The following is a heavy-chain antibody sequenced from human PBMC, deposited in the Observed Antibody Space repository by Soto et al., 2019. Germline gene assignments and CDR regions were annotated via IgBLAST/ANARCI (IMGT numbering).Heavy chain of an antibody. V-gene: IGHV1-69*13. CDR1: GGTFSSYA. D-gene: IGHD2-15*01. CDR3: ARDGSGYGGNRHYYGMDV. J-gene: IGHJ6*02. Sequence: GASVKVSCKASGGTFSSYAISWVRQAPGQGLEWMGGIIPIFGTANYAQKFQGRVTITADESTSTAYMELSSLRSEDTAVYYCARDGSGYGGNRHYYGMDVWGQGTTVTVSS. CDR2: IIPIFGTA.